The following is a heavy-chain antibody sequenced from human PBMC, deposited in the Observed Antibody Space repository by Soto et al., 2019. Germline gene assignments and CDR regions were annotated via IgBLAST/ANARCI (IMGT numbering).Heavy chain of an antibody. Sequence: SETLSLTCTVSGSSIGGFYWSWIRQTPGKGLEWIAYLYYSGSTNYNPSLKSRVTVSSDMSKNQLSLKLSSVTAADTAIYYCARHTPYTSSWYNNFDSWGQGALVTVSS. CDR3: ARHTPYTSSWYNNFDS. V-gene: IGHV4-59*08. CDR1: GSSIGGFY. CDR2: LYYSGST. J-gene: IGHJ4*02. D-gene: IGHD6-13*01.